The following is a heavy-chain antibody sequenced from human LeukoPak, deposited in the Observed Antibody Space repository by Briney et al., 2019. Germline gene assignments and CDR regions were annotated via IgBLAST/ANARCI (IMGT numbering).Heavy chain of an antibody. CDR1: GGTFSSYA. J-gene: IGHJ4*02. Sequence: ASVKVSCKASGGTFSSYAISWVRQAPGQGLEWMGRIIPIFGTANYAQKFQGRVTITTDESTSTAYMELSSLRSEDTAVYYCASGFGELLEDYFDDWGQGTLVTVSS. V-gene: IGHV1-69*05. CDR3: ASGFGELLEDYFDD. D-gene: IGHD3-10*01. CDR2: IIPIFGTA.